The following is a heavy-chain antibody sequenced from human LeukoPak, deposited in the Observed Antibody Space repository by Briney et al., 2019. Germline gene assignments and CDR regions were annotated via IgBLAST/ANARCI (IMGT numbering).Heavy chain of an antibody. Sequence: GGSLRLSCAASGFTFSTSWVSWVRQAPEKGLEWVGCIKDDGSAEYYVDSVKGRFTISRDNAKNSLYLQMHSLRVDDTAVYYCARDVGANTNDYWSQGTLVTVSS. CDR3: ARDVGANTNDY. D-gene: IGHD1-26*01. CDR2: IKDDGSAE. V-gene: IGHV3-7*01. J-gene: IGHJ4*02. CDR1: GFTFSTSW.